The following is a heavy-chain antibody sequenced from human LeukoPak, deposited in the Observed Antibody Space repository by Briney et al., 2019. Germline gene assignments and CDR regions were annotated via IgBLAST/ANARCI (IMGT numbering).Heavy chain of an antibody. CDR2: ISYDGSNK. CDR1: GFTFSSYS. CDR3: AKNIEDYYGSGSFIFDY. V-gene: IGHV3-30*18. Sequence: GGSLRLSCAASGFTFSSYSMNWVRQAPGKGLEWVAVISYDGSNKYYADSVKGRFTISRDNSKNTLYLQMNSLRAEDTAVYYCAKNIEDYYGSGSFIFDYWGQGTLVTVSS. J-gene: IGHJ4*02. D-gene: IGHD3-10*01.